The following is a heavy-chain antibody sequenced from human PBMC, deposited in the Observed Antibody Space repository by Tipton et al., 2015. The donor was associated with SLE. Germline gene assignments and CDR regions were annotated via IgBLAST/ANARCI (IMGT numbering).Heavy chain of an antibody. Sequence: LRLSCAVYGGSFSGYYWSWIRQPPGKGLEWIGEINHSESTNYNRYLKSRVTISVDTSKNQFSLKLSSVTAADTAVYYCARGRLLRSVAFDIWGQGTMVTVSS. J-gene: IGHJ3*02. D-gene: IGHD3-3*01. CDR3: ARGRLLRSVAFDI. CDR1: GGSFSGYY. V-gene: IGHV4-34*01. CDR2: INHSEST.